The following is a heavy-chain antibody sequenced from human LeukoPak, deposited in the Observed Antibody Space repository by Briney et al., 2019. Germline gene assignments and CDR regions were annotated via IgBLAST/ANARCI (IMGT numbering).Heavy chain of an antibody. J-gene: IGHJ6*02. Sequence: LRLSCAASGFTFDDYAMHWVRQAPGKGLEWVSGISWNSGSIGYADSVKGRFTISRDNAKNSLYLQMNSLRAEDTAVYYCARDQVSGYYGMDVWGQGTTVTVSS. CDR2: ISWNSGSI. CDR1: GFTFDDYA. V-gene: IGHV3-9*01. CDR3: ARDQVSGYYGMDV.